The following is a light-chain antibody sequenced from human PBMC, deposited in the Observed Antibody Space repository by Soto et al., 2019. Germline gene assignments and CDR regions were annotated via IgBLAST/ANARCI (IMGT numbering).Light chain of an antibody. Sequence: QAVVTQPASLSAAPGASVSLTCTLRSGVTVGVYRISWYQQKPGSPPQYLLTYKSDSDKQQGPGVPSRFSGSKDASANAGVLLISGLQSEDEADYYCVLWHGSAWVFGGGTKVTVL. V-gene: IGLV5-45*01. CDR1: SGVTVGVYR. CDR3: VLWHGSAWV. CDR2: YKSDSDK. J-gene: IGLJ3*02.